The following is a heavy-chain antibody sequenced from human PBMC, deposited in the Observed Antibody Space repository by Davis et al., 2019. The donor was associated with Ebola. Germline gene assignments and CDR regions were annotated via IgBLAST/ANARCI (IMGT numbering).Heavy chain of an antibody. V-gene: IGHV3-21*01. J-gene: IGHJ4*02. CDR3: ATVKWGLLFFR. D-gene: IGHD2-21*01. CDR1: GFTFSSST. Sequence: PGGSLRLSCAVSGFTFSSSTMTWVRQAPGKGLEWVSSISNSGGYKYYGESMKGRFTISRDNSKKSLFLQMDSLRVEDTAVYYCATVKWGLLFFRWGQGTLVTVSS. CDR2: ISNSGGYK.